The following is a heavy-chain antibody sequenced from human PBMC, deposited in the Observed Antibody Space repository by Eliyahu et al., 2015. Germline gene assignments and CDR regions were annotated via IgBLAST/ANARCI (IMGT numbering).Heavy chain of an antibody. D-gene: IGHD3-10*01. CDR3: ARSMVQGVIMGYNWFDP. Sequence: QVQLQESGPGLVKPSETLSLTCTVSGXXISXYXWSRIRQPPGKGLEWIGYIYYSXSTNYNPSLKSRVTISVDTSKNQFSLKLSSVTAADTAVYYCARSMVQGVIMGYNWFDPWGQGTLVTVSS. J-gene: IGHJ5*02. CDR1: GXXISXYX. CDR2: IYYSXST. V-gene: IGHV4-59*01.